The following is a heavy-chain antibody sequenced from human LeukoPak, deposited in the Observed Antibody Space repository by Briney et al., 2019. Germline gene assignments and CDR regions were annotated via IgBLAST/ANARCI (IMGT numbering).Heavy chain of an antibody. J-gene: IGHJ3*02. CDR1: GGTFNSYT. CDR2: IIPIFATT. CDR3: ASGTVASMDI. D-gene: IGHD5-12*01. Sequence: SVKVSCKASGGTFNSYTVNWVRQAPGQGLEWMGGIIPIFATTNYAQKFQGRVTITADESTSTAYMELSSLSSEDTAVYYCASGTVASMDIWGQGTMVTVSS. V-gene: IGHV1-69*01.